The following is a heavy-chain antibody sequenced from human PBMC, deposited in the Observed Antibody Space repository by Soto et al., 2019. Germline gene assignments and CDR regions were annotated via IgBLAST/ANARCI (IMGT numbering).Heavy chain of an antibody. CDR1: EGTFSRFP. V-gene: IGHV1-69*06. CDR3: ARDRTDSGYYTNWLDP. J-gene: IGHJ5*02. CDR2: IIPIFGTT. Sequence: ASVKVSCKASEGTFSRFPISWVRQAPGQGLEWVGRIIPIFGTTNYAQNLQGRVTISADKSTLTSYMELHSLTSDDTALYYCARDRTDSGYYTNWLDPWGQGTQVTVSS. D-gene: IGHD3-22*01.